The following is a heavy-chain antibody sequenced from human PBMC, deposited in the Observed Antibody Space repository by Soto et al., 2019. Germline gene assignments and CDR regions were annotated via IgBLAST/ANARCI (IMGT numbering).Heavy chain of an antibody. D-gene: IGHD3-10*01. CDR3: ATSYGSGSRPFDY. J-gene: IGHJ4*02. CDR2: IIPMLGMS. Sequence: QVQLVQSGAEVKKPGSSVKVSCKASGDTFNFYTISWVRQAPGQGLEWMGRIIPMLGMSNYAQKFQDRDTIIADKSTSTAYMQLSSLRSEDTAIYYCATSYGSGSRPFDYWGQGTLVTVSS. CDR1: GDTFNFYT. V-gene: IGHV1-69*02.